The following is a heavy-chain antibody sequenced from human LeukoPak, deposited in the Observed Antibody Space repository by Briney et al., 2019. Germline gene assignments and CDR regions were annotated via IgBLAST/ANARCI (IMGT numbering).Heavy chain of an antibody. J-gene: IGHJ5*02. D-gene: IGHD1-26*01. CDR3: ARGVGAFSNWFDP. CDR2: ISSNGGST. V-gene: IGHV3-64*01. Sequence: GGSLRLSCAASGFTFSSYAMHWVRQAPGKGLEYVSAISSNGGSTYYANSVKGRFTISRDNSKNTLYLQMGSLRAEDMAVYHCARGVGAFSNWFDPWGQGTLVTVSS. CDR1: GFTFSSYA.